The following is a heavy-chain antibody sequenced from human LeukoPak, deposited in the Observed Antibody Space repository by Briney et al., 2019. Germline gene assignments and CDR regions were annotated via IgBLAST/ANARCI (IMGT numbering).Heavy chain of an antibody. CDR2: FDPEDSET. CDR3: ASPSYDSSGYFDY. V-gene: IGHV1-24*01. Sequence: ASVTVSYKVSGYTLTELSMLWVRQAPGKGLEWMGGFDPEDSETIYAQKFQGRVTMTEDTSTDTAYMELSSLSSEDTAGYYCASPSYDSSGYFDYWGQGTLVTVSS. CDR1: GYTLTELS. D-gene: IGHD3-22*01. J-gene: IGHJ4*02.